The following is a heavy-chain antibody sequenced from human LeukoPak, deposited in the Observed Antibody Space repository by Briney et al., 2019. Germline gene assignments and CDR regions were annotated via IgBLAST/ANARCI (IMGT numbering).Heavy chain of an antibody. CDR2: INAGNGNT. CDR3: ARDPIGSRWPYYFDY. J-gene: IGHJ4*02. CDR1: GYTFTTYA. Sequence: GASVKVSCTASGYTFTTYAIHWVRQAPGQRLEWMGWINAGNGNTKYSQKFQARVTITRDTSASTAYMELSSLRSEDTAVYYCARDPIGSRWPYYFDYWGQGTLVTVSS. D-gene: IGHD6-13*01. V-gene: IGHV1-3*01.